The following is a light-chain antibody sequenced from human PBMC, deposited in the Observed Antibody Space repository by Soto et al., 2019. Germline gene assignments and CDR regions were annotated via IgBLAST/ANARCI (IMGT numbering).Light chain of an antibody. V-gene: IGKV1-5*03. J-gene: IGKJ1*01. CDR2: KAS. CDR3: QQYNTYSPWT. CDR1: QSISSW. Sequence: DIQMTQSPSTLSASVEDRVTITCRASQSISSWLAWYQQKPGKAPKLLIYKASSLESGVPSRFSGSGSGTEFTLTISSLQPDDFATYYCQQYNTYSPWTFGQGTKVEIK.